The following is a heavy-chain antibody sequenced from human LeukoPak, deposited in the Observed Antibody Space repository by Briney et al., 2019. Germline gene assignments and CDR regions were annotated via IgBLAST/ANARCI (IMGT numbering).Heavy chain of an antibody. J-gene: IGHJ6*02. V-gene: IGHV4-39*01. D-gene: IGHD2/OR15-2a*01. Sequence: PSETLSLTCTVSGGSISSSSYYWGWIRQPPGKGLEWIGSIYYSGSTYYNPSLKSRVTISVDTSKNQFSLKLSSVTAADTAVYYCARQAGAILLPYYYDMDVWGQGTTVTVSS. CDR1: GGSISSSSYY. CDR2: IYYSGST. CDR3: ARQAGAILLPYYYDMDV.